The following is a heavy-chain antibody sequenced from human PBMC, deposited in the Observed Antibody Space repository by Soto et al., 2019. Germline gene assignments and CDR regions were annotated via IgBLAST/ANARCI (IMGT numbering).Heavy chain of an antibody. Sequence: SETLSLTCTVSGDSISSADNFWTWIRQHPGKGLEWIGYIYRTGTSHYNPSLRSRGTIPVETSQNQFSLKLSSVTAADTAVYYCARRMNAVDAFDIWGQGTMVTVSS. D-gene: IGHD2-8*01. CDR2: IYRTGTS. CDR1: GDSISSADNF. V-gene: IGHV4-31*03. CDR3: ARRMNAVDAFDI. J-gene: IGHJ3*02.